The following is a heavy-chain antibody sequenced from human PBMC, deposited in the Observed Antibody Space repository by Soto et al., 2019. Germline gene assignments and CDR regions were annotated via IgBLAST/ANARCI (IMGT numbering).Heavy chain of an antibody. D-gene: IGHD6-13*01. V-gene: IGHV3-30-3*01. CDR1: GFTFSSHA. Sequence: QVQLVESGGGVVQPGRSLRLSCAASGFTFSSHAMHWVRQAPGKGLEWVAVISYDGSNKYYADSVKGRFTISRDNSKNTLYLQMNSLRAEDTAVYYCAREPVTYSSSWYSDYWGQGTLVTVSS. J-gene: IGHJ4*02. CDR3: AREPVTYSSSWYSDY. CDR2: ISYDGSNK.